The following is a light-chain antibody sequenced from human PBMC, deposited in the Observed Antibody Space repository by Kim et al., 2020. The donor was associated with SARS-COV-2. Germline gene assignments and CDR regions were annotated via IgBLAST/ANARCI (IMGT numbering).Light chain of an antibody. Sequence: PASISCKSSQSLLYSDGKTYLYWYLQKPGQTPQLLIYGVSNRFSGVPDRFSGSGSGTDFTLKISRVEAEDVGVYYCMQCIQVPWTFGQGTKVDIK. CDR3: MQCIQVPWT. V-gene: IGKV2D-29*01. CDR1: QSLLYSDGKTY. J-gene: IGKJ1*01. CDR2: GVS.